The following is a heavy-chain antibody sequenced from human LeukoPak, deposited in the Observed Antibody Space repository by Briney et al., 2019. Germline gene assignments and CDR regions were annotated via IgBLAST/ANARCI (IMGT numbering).Heavy chain of an antibody. CDR1: GGSISTGGYH. J-gene: IGHJ6*03. CDR2: IYYSGTT. Sequence: SETLPLTCTVSGGSISTGGYHWSWVRQHPGKGLEWIGYIYYSGTTYYNPSLKSRLTISVDTSKNQFSLKLSSVTAADTAVDYCARAIETYYDDWIGTYYMDVWGKGTTVTVSS. D-gene: IGHD3-3*01. V-gene: IGHV4-31*03. CDR3: ARAIETYYDDWIGTYYMDV.